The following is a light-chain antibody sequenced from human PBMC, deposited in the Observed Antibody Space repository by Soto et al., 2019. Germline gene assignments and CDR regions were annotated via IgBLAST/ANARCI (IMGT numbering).Light chain of an antibody. CDR3: QNFGDSPFT. Sequence: EIVLMQSPDTLSLSPGETATLSCRASESISSHYRAWYQQKPGQAPSLLIFGASTSATGIPDRFSGSWSETDFPLTISRLEPEDSAVYYCQNFGDSPFTFGPGTKMDIK. V-gene: IGKV3-20*01. CDR1: ESISSHY. CDR2: GAS. J-gene: IGKJ3*01.